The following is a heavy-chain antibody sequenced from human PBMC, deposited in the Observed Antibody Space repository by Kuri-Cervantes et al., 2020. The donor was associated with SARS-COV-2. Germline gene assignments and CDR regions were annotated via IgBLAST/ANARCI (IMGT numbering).Heavy chain of an antibody. CDR3: ARESSSSWYWFDP. CDR2: IYTSGST. Sequence: GSLRLSCTVSGGSISSSSYYWGWIRQPPGKGLEWIGRIYTSGSTNYNPSLKSRVTMSVDTSKNQFSLELSSVTAADTAVYYCARESSSSWYWFDPWGQGTLVTVSS. CDR1: GGSISSSSYY. V-gene: IGHV4-39*07. J-gene: IGHJ5*02. D-gene: IGHD6-13*01.